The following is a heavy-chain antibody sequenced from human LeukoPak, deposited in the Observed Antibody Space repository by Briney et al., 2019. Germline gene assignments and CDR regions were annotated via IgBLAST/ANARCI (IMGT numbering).Heavy chain of an antibody. CDR2: IYYSGST. D-gene: IGHD3-22*01. J-gene: IGHJ4*02. Sequence: PSETLSLTCTVSGGSISSYYWSWIRQPPGKGLEWIGYIYYSGSTNYNPPLKSRVTISVDTSKNQFSLKLSSVTAADTAVYYCARGLDYYDSSGYYYGKYFDYWGQGTLVTVSS. V-gene: IGHV4-59*01. CDR3: ARGLDYYDSSGYYYGKYFDY. CDR1: GGSISSYY.